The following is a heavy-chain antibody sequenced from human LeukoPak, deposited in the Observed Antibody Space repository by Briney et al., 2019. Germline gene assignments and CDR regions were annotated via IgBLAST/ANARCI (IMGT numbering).Heavy chain of an antibody. CDR2: IGAGGTFT. CDR1: GFTFSSYA. V-gene: IGHV3-23*01. D-gene: IGHD1-26*01. J-gene: IGHJ4*02. CDR3: AKGSGGDCFDY. Sequence: GGSLRLSCTASGFTFSSYAMNWVRQAPGKGLEWVSGIGAGGTFTYYADSVKGRFTISRDNSRNTLYLQMNSLRAEDTAVYYCAKGSGGDCFDYWGQGTLVTVSS.